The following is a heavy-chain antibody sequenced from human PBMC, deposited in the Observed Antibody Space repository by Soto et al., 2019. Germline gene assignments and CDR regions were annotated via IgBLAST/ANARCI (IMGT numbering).Heavy chain of an antibody. D-gene: IGHD4-17*01. V-gene: IGHV4-39*02. CDR2: FYYSGSP. J-gene: IGHJ5*02. Sequence: SETLSLTCTVSGDSIRSSSHYWAWNRQPPGKGLEWIGGFYYSGSPYYNPSLKSRVTMSVDTSKNQFSLNLSSVTAADTAVYYCARETYGDYVGYFDPWGQGIQVTVSS. CDR1: GDSIRSSSHY. CDR3: ARETYGDYVGYFDP.